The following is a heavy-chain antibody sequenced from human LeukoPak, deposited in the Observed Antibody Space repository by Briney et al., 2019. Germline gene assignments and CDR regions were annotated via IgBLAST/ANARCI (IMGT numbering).Heavy chain of an antibody. CDR1: GGSISSYY. D-gene: IGHD3-10*01. CDR2: IYYSGST. V-gene: IGHV4-59*08. CDR3: ARLDSITMVRAIDY. J-gene: IGHJ4*02. Sequence: SETLFLTCTVSGGSISSYYWSWIRQPPGKGLEWIGYIYYSGSTNYNPSLKSRVTISVDTSKNQFSLKLSSVTAADTAVYYCARLDSITMVRAIDYWGQGTLVTVSS.